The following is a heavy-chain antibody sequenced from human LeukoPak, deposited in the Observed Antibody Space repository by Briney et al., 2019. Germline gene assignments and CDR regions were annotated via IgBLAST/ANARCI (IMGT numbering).Heavy chain of an antibody. CDR1: GYTFTSYY. V-gene: IGHV1-46*01. D-gene: IGHD6-19*01. Sequence: ASVTLSCKASGYTFTSYYMHWVRQAPGQVLEWMGLINPSGGSTSYTQTFQGRVTMTRDTSTSTVSMELSSLRSEDTAVYYCARGLLYSSGWYYFDYWGQGPLVTVSS. CDR2: INPSGGST. CDR3: ARGLLYSSGWYYFDY. J-gene: IGHJ4*02.